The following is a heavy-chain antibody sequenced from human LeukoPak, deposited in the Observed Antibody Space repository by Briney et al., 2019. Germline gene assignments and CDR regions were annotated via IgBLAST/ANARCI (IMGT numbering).Heavy chain of an antibody. J-gene: IGHJ3*02. D-gene: IGHD3-22*01. CDR1: GGSISSYY. CDR3: ARDLLYDSSGCAFDI. V-gene: IGHV4-59*01. CDR2: IYYSGST. Sequence: SETLSLTCTVSGGSISSYYWSWIRQPPGKGLEWIVYIYYSGSTNYNPSLKSRVTISVDTSKNQFSLKLSSVTAADTAVYYCARDLLYDSSGCAFDIWGQGTMVTVSS.